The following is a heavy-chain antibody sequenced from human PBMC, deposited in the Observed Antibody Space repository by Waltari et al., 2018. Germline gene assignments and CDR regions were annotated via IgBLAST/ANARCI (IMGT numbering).Heavy chain of an antibody. CDR3: ARGVDSSGYRLAAFDI. J-gene: IGHJ3*02. D-gene: IGHD3-22*01. Sequence: QVQLVQSGAEVKKPGASVKVSCKASGYTFTSYAMHWVRQAPGQRLEWMGWINAGNGNTKYSQKFQGRVTITRDTSASTAYMELSSLRSEDTAVYYCARGVDSSGYRLAAFDIWGQGTMVTVSS. CDR2: INAGNGNT. V-gene: IGHV1-3*01. CDR1: GYTFTSYA.